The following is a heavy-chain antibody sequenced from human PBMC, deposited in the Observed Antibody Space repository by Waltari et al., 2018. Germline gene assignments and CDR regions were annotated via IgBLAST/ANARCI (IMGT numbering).Heavy chain of an antibody. CDR2: IYHSGST. CDR3: AGGVAIFGVVSDAFDI. Sequence: LQESGPGLVKPSETLSLTCTVSGYSISSGYYWGWIRQPPGKGLEWIGSIYHSGSTYYNPSLKSRVTISVDTSKNQFSLKLSSVTAADTAVYYCAGGVAIFGVVSDAFDIWGQGTMVTVSS. J-gene: IGHJ3*02. D-gene: IGHD3-3*01. CDR1: GYSISSGYY. V-gene: IGHV4-38-2*02.